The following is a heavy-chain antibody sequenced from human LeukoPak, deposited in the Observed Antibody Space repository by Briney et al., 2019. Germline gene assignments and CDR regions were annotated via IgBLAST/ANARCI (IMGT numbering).Heavy chain of an antibody. CDR1: GYTFTSYG. Sequence: ASVKVSCKASGYTFTSYGISWVRQAPGQGLEWMGWISAYNGNTNYAQKFQGRVTITADESTSTAYMELSSLRSEDTAVYYCARGRGLLTMTEPFDYWGQGTLVTVSS. V-gene: IGHV1-18*01. CDR2: ISAYNGNT. CDR3: ARGRGLLTMTEPFDY. D-gene: IGHD3-22*01. J-gene: IGHJ4*02.